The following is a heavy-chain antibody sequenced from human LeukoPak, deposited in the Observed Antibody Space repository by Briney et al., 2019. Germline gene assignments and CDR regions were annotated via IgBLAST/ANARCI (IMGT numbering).Heavy chain of an antibody. V-gene: IGHV5-51*01. Sequence: GESLKISCKGSGYRFTSYWIGWVRQMPGKGLEWMGIIYPGDSDTRYSPSFQGQVTISADKSISTAYLQWSSLKASDTAMYYCARHFGANYDFWSGYYVYYYYMDVWGKGTTVTVSS. J-gene: IGHJ6*03. CDR2: IYPGDSDT. D-gene: IGHD3-3*01. CDR3: ARHFGANYDFWSGYYVYYYYMDV. CDR1: GYRFTSYW.